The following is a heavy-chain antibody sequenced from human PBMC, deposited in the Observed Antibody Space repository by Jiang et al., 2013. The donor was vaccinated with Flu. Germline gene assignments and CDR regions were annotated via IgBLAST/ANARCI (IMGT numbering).Heavy chain of an antibody. CDR1: GLSFSIYT. CDR3: AREGRDGYNPYFDS. D-gene: IGHD5-24*01. Sequence: VQLLESGGGLVQPGGSLRLSCAASGLSFSIYTLHWVRQAPGRGLEWVSYLDISTNTIYYANSVKGRFTISRDNAKNSLYLQMNGLRAEDTAVYFRAREGRDGYNPYFDSWGQGTLVTVSS. CDR2: LDISTNTI. J-gene: IGHJ4*02. V-gene: IGHV3-48*01.